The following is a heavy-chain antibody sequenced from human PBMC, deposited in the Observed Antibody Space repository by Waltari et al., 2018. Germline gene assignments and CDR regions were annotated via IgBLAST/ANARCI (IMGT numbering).Heavy chain of an antibody. J-gene: IGHJ4*02. CDR3: AKWGPADY. CDR2: IYSGGST. D-gene: IGHD2-2*01. CDR1: GFTFSSYA. V-gene: IGHV3-23*03. Sequence: VQLLESGGGLVQPGGSLRLSCAASGFTFSSYAMSWVRQAPGKGLEWVSVIYSGGSTYYADSVKGRFTISRDNSKNTLYLQMNSLRAEDTAVYYCAKWGPADYWGQGTLVTVSS.